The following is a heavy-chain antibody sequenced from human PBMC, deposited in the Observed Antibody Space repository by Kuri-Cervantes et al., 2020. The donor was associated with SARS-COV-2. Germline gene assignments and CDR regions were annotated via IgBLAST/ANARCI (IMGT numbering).Heavy chain of an antibody. CDR1: GFTFSSYA. V-gene: IGHV3-30*07. D-gene: IGHD2-15*01. J-gene: IGHJ3*02. CDR2: ISYDGSNK. Sequence: GGSLRLSCAASGFTFSSYAMHWVRQAPGKGLEWVAVISYDGSNKYYADSVKGRFTISRDNSKNTLYLQMNSLRAEDTAVYYCAKDIVVVVATNVFDIWGQGTMVTVSS. CDR3: AKDIVVVVATNVFDI.